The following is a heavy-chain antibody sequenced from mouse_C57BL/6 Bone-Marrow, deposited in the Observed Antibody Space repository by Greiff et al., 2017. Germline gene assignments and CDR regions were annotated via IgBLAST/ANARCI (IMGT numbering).Heavy chain of an antibody. CDR2: IYPRSGNT. J-gene: IGHJ4*01. Sequence: QVQLKESGAELARPGASVKLSCKASGYTFTSYGISWVKQRTGQGLEWIGEIYPRSGNTYYNEKFKGKATLTADKSSSTAYMELRSLTSEDSAVYCCARWRLRRRYYYAMDYWGQGTSVTVSS. CDR1: GYTFTSYG. V-gene: IGHV1-81*01. D-gene: IGHD2-4*01. CDR3: ARWRLRRRYYYAMDY.